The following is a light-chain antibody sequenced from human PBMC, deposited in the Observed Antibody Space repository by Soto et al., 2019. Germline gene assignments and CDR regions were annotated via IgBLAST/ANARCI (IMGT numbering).Light chain of an antibody. CDR3: QQRSNWPPT. CDR1: QSVSSN. CDR2: GAS. V-gene: IGKV3-11*01. J-gene: IGKJ5*01. Sequence: EIVMTQSPATLSVSPGERATLSCRASQSVSSNLAWYQQKPGQAPRLLIYGASNRATGIPARFSGSGSGTDFTLTISSLEPEDFAAYYCQQRSNWPPTFGQGTRLEIK.